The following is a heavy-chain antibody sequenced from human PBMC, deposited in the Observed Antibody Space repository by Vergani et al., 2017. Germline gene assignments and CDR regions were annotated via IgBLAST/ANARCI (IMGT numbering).Heavy chain of an antibody. V-gene: IGHV6-1*01. CDR3: ARGGDYDFWSGYPDAFDI. CDR1: GDSVSSNSAA. D-gene: IGHD3-3*01. J-gene: IGHJ3*02. Sequence: QVQLQQSGPGLVKPSQTLSLTCAISGDSVSSNSAAWNWIRQSPSRGLEWLGRTYYRSKWYNDYAVSVKSRITINPDTSKNQFSLQLNSVTPDDTAVYYCARGGDYDFWSGYPDAFDIWGQGTMVTVSS. CDR2: TYYRSKWYN.